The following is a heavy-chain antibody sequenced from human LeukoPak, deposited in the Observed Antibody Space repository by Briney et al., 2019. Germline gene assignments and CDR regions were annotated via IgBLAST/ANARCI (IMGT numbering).Heavy chain of an antibody. CDR1: GGSISSYY. CDR2: IYYSGST. Sequence: SSETLSLTCTVSGGSISSYYWSWIRQPPGKGLEWIGYIYYSGSTNYNPSLKSRVTISVDTSKNQFSLKLSSVTAADTAVYYCARVWFGAVAGRYHYYMDVWGKGTTVTVSS. V-gene: IGHV4-59*01. J-gene: IGHJ6*03. CDR3: ARVWFGAVAGRYHYYMDV. D-gene: IGHD6-19*01.